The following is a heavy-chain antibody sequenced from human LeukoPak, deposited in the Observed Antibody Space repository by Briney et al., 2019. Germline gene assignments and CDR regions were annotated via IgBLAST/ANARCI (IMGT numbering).Heavy chain of an antibody. D-gene: IGHD1-14*01. CDR2: IIPISGTT. J-gene: IGHJ6*03. Sequence: SVKVSCKASGGTFSSYAIYWVRQAPGQGLECMGGIIPISGTTNYAQKFQGRVTITADESTTTAYMELSSLKFNDTAVYYCARGGNPNYLFYYMYVWGKGTTVTVSS. V-gene: IGHV1-69*13. CDR1: GGTFSSYA. CDR3: ARGGNPNYLFYYMYV.